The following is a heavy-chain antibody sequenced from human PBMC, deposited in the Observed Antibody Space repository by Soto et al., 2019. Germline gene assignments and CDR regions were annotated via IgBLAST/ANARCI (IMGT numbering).Heavy chain of an antibody. Sequence: SETLSLTCTVSGGSISSYYWSGIRQPPGKGLEWIGRVYSSGGTHYNPSLKSRVTISLDTSKNQFSLRLLSVTDADTAVYFCARGQRFTDWFDPWGQGTLVTVSS. D-gene: IGHD3-3*01. CDR1: GGSISSYY. V-gene: IGHV4-4*07. J-gene: IGHJ5*02. CDR2: VYSSGGT. CDR3: ARGQRFTDWFDP.